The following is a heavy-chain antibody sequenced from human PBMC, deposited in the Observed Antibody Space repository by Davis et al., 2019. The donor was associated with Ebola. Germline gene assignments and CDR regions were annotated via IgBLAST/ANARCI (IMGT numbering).Heavy chain of an antibody. CDR3: VRSGVQGDRGYCYYDGMDV. Sequence: PSETLSLTCTVSGGSITPYFWRWIRQPPAKELEWIGDIYYNGITNYNPSLKSRVTMSVDTSKNQFSLNLRSVTAADTAGYYCVRSGVQGDRGYCYYDGMDVWGQGTTVSVSS. D-gene: IGHD3-10*01. V-gene: IGHV4-59*01. CDR1: GGSITPYF. J-gene: IGHJ6*02. CDR2: IYYNGIT.